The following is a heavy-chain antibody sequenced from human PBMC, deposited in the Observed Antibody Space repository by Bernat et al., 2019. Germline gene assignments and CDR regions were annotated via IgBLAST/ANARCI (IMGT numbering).Heavy chain of an antibody. V-gene: IGHV3-53*02. D-gene: IGHD3-22*01. CDR2: IYRGGST. CDR1: GFTVSSNY. Sequence: EVQLVETGGGLIQPGGSLRLSCAASGFTVSSNYMSWVRQGPGKGLGWGSVIYRGGSTYYADSVKGRFTISRDNSKNTLYLQMNSLRAEDTAVYYCARGAVWYYDSSGYHGPNDYWGQGTLVTVSS. CDR3: ARGAVWYYDSSGYHGPNDY. J-gene: IGHJ4*02.